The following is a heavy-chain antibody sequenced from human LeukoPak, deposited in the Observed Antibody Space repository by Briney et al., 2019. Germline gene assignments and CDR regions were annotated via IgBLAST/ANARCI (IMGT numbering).Heavy chain of an antibody. V-gene: IGHV3-48*01. D-gene: IGHD1/OR15-1a*01. J-gene: IGHJ6*03. CDR3: ARGGTPSDYHFMDV. CDR2: ISNGRSHI. CDR1: GFTFSSYA. Sequence: PGGSLRLSCAASGFTFSSYAMSWVRQAPGKGLEWVSYISNGRSHIYYADSVRGRFTISRDNVKNSLYLQMNSLRAEDTALYYCARGGTPSDYHFMDVWGKGTMVSVYS.